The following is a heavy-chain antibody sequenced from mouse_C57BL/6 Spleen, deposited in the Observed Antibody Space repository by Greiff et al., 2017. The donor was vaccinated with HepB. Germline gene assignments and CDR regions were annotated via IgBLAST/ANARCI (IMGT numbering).Heavy chain of an antibody. D-gene: IGHD2-4*01. CDR3: ARIGGYDYDVVAWFAY. J-gene: IGHJ3*01. V-gene: IGHV2-9-1*01. CDR1: GFSLTSYA. Sequence: VKLVESGPGLVAPSQSLSITCTVSGFSLTSYAISWVRQPPGKGLEWLGVIWTGGGTNYNSALKSRLSISKDNSKSQVFLKMNSLQTDDTARYYCARIGGYDYDVVAWFAYWGQGTLVTVSA. CDR2: IWTGGGT.